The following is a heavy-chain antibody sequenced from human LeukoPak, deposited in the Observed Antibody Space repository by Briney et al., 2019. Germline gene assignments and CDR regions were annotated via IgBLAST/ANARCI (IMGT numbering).Heavy chain of an antibody. CDR2: ISGDGVSP. CDR3: ARDPGAFPYFFDC. Sequence: GGSLRLSCAASGFTFSSYSMNWVRQAPGRGLECVSAISGDGVSPYYADSVRGRFTISRDNSKNTLYLQMNSLRVEDTAVYFCARDPGAFPYFFDCWGQGTLVTVSS. V-gene: IGHV3-23*01. J-gene: IGHJ4*02. D-gene: IGHD4/OR15-4a*01. CDR1: GFTFSSYS.